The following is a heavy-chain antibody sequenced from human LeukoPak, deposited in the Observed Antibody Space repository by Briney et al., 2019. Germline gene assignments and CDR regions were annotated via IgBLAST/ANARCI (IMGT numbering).Heavy chain of an antibody. Sequence: GGSLRLSCAASGFTFSSYGMHWVRQAPGKGLEWVAVISYDGGNKYYADSVKGRFTISRDNSKNTLYLQMNSLRAEDTAVYYCAKEGGSYPFDYWGQGTLVTVSS. D-gene: IGHD1-26*01. V-gene: IGHV3-30*18. CDR2: ISYDGGNK. CDR3: AKEGGSYPFDY. J-gene: IGHJ4*02. CDR1: GFTFSSYG.